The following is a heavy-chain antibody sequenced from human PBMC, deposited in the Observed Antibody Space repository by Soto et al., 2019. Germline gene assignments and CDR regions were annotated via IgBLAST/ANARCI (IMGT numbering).Heavy chain of an antibody. CDR1: GYSFTTYG. Sequence: QVQLVQSGAEVKNPGASVKVSCRAGGYSFTTYGISCVRQAPGEGLEWMGWISADSVNTKSAQKFQDRLTMTTDTSTSTAYMELGSMRSDETAIYYCAREYCTSESCYGSDYWGQGTLVTVSS. V-gene: IGHV1-18*01. CDR2: ISADSVNT. CDR3: AREYCTSESCYGSDY. D-gene: IGHD2-8*01. J-gene: IGHJ4*02.